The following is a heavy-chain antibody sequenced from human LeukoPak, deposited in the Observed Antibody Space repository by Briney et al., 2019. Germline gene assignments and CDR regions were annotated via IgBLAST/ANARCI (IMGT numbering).Heavy chain of an antibody. V-gene: IGHV4-59*01. J-gene: IGHJ2*01. CDR3: ARSVVTLYWYFDL. Sequence: SETLSLTCTVSGGSMSGFYWSWIRQPPGKGLEWIGYIYYSGSTNYNPSLQSRVTMSLDTSKNQFSLKLSSVTTADTAVYYCARSVVTLYWYFDLWGRGTLVTVSS. CDR1: GGSMSGFY. CDR2: IYYSGST. D-gene: IGHD4-23*01.